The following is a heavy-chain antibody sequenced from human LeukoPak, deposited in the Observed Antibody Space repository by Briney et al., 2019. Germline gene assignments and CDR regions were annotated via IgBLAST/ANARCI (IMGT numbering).Heavy chain of an antibody. D-gene: IGHD6-6*01. CDR3: GGISSSVHYYYYMDV. CDR1: GYTFTGYY. Sequence: GASVKVSCKASGYTFTGYYMHWVRQAPGQGLEWMGWINPNSGGTNYAQKFQGWVTMTRDTSISTAYMELSRLRSDDTAVYYCGGISSSVHYYYYMDVWGKGTTVTVSS. J-gene: IGHJ6*03. CDR2: INPNSGGT. V-gene: IGHV1-2*04.